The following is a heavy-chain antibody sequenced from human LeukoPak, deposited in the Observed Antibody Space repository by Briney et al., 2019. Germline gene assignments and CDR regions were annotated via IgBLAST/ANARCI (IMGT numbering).Heavy chain of an antibody. Sequence: GGSLRLSCAASGFTFSSYAMSWVRQAPGKGLEWVSAISGSGGSTYYADSVKGRFTIPRDNAKNSLYLQMNSLRAEDTAVYCCANSGSYRFDYWGQGTLVTVSS. J-gene: IGHJ4*02. CDR2: ISGSGGST. CDR1: GFTFSSYA. CDR3: ANSGSYRFDY. V-gene: IGHV3-23*01. D-gene: IGHD1-26*01.